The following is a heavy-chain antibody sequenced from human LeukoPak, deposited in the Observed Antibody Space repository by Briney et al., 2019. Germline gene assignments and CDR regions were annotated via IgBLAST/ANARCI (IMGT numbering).Heavy chain of an antibody. CDR2: IKQDGSEK. CDR3: ARVGDDYDIPFDY. J-gene: IGHJ4*02. D-gene: IGHD3-9*01. V-gene: IGHV3-7*01. CDR1: GFTFSSYA. Sequence: GGSLRLSCAASGFTFSSYAMSWVRQAPGKGLEWVANIKQDGSEKYYVDSVKGRFTISRDNAKNSLYLQMNSLRAEDTAVYYCARVGDDYDIPFDYWGQGTLVTVSS.